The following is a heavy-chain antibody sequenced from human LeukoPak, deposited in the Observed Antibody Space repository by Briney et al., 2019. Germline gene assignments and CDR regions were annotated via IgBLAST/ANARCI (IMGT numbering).Heavy chain of an antibody. CDR3: ARRLSGVDWYFDL. CDR2: VYYTGST. J-gene: IGHJ2*01. CDR1: VVSISSYY. V-gene: IGHV4-59*08. D-gene: IGHD3-10*01. Sequence: SETRSLTWTVSVVSISSYYWSWIRQPPGKGLEWIGYVYYTGSTNYNPSLRGRVTISLDTTKNQFSLRLTSVTAADTAVYYCARRLSGVDWYFDLWGRGTLVTVSS.